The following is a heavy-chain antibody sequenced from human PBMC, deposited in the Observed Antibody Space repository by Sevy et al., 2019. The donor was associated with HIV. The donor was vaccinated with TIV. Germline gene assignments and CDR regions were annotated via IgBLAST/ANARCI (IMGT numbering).Heavy chain of an antibody. J-gene: IGHJ4*02. CDR3: ARDLGGYGGNSIDY. CDR1: GYTFTSYG. D-gene: IGHD2-21*02. Sequence: ASVKVSCKASGYTFTSYGISWVRQAPGQGLEWMGWISAYNGNTNYAQKLQGRVTMTTDTSTSTAYLELRSLRSDDTAVYYCARDLGGYGGNSIDYWGQGTRVTVSS. CDR2: ISAYNGNT. V-gene: IGHV1-18*01.